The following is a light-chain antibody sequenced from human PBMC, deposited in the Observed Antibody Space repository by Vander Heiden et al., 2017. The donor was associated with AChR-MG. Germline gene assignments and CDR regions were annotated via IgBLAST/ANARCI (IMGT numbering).Light chain of an antibody. V-gene: IGKV1-39*01. CDR1: QTIIKF. CDR3: QQSDISPYT. CDR2: GAS. Sequence: DIQMTQSPSSLSASVGDRVTITCRASQTIIKFLNWYQQKVGKAPKLLIYGASNLQSGVPSRFSGSGSGTELTLTISSLQPEDFATYYCQQSDISPYTFGQGTKVEIK. J-gene: IGKJ2*01.